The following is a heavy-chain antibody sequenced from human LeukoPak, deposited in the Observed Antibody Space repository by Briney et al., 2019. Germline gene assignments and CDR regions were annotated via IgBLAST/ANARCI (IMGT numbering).Heavy chain of an antibody. CDR3: ARESEGHYYGSGKPFYYGMDV. D-gene: IGHD3-10*01. Sequence: GGSLRLSCAASGFTFSSYGMHWVRQAPGKGLEWVAVISYDGSNKYYADSVKGRFTISRDNSKNTLYLQMNSLRAEDTAVYYCARESEGHYYGSGKPFYYGMDVWGQGTTVTVSS. J-gene: IGHJ6*02. V-gene: IGHV3-30*03. CDR2: ISYDGSNK. CDR1: GFTFSSYG.